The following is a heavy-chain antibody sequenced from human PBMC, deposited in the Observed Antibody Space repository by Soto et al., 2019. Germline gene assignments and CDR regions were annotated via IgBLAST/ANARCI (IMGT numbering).Heavy chain of an antibody. J-gene: IGHJ4*02. CDR2: ISSNSRSI. CDR3: VKGTCGGDCYRFGY. V-gene: IGHV3-9*01. D-gene: IGHD2-21*02. CDR1: GFPFSFYS. Sequence: PGGSMRLSYAASGFPFSFYSMNLIRPDQGKGLEWISYISSNSRSIGYADSVKGRFTISRDNAKNSLYLQMNSLRVEDTALYYCVKGTCGGDCYRFGYWGQGALVTVSS.